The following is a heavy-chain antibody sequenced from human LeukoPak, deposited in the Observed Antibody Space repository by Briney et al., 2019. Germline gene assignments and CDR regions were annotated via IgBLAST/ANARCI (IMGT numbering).Heavy chain of an antibody. CDR3: ARDLSATARAYDY. CDR2: IAISGTYI. CDR1: GFILSDYN. D-gene: IGHD1-26*01. Sequence: GGSLRLSCAASGFILSDYNMMWVRQAPGKGLEWVSFIAISGTYITYADSLKGRFTIYRDNAKNSLYLQMNSLRAEDTAVYYCARDLSATARAYDYWGHGSLVTVSS. V-gene: IGHV3-21*01. J-gene: IGHJ4*01.